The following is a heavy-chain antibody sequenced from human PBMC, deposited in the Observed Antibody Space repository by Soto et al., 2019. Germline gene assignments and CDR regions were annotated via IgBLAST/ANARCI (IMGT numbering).Heavy chain of an antibody. Sequence: GGSLRLSCAASGFTFSDYYMSWIRQAPGKGLEWVSYISSSGSTIYYADSVKGRFTISRDNAKNSLYLQMNSLRAEDTAVYYCARSANTYCSSTSCYTDWFDPWGQGNLVTVSS. CDR2: ISSSGSTI. V-gene: IGHV3-11*01. CDR3: ARSANTYCSSTSCYTDWFDP. CDR1: GFTFSDYY. D-gene: IGHD2-2*02. J-gene: IGHJ5*02.